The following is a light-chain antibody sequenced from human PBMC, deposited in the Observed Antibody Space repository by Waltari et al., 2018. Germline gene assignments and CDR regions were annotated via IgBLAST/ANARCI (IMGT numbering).Light chain of an antibody. V-gene: IGKV3-20*01. CDR2: GTS. Sequence: EIVLAQSPGTLSLSQGDRATLSCRASQSVSGSLAWYQQKPGQAPRLLIYGTSIRATGIPDRFSGSGSGTDFSLTISRLESEDFAVYYCQHYVRLPATFGQGTKVEIK. CDR3: QHYVRLPAT. CDR1: QSVSGS. J-gene: IGKJ1*01.